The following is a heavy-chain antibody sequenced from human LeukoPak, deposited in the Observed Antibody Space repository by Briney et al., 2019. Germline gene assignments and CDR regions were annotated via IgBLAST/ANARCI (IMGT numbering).Heavy chain of an antibody. CDR2: IRYDGSNK. D-gene: IGHD6-19*01. V-gene: IGHV3-30*02. CDR3: ARGTFQYSSGWYYFDY. J-gene: IGHJ4*02. CDR1: GFTFSGRG. Sequence: GGSLRLSCAASGFTFSGRGMNWVRQAPGKGLEWVAFIRYDGSNKYYADSVKGRFTISRDNSKNTLYLQMNSLRAEDTSVYYCARGTFQYSSGWYYFDYWGQGTLVTVSS.